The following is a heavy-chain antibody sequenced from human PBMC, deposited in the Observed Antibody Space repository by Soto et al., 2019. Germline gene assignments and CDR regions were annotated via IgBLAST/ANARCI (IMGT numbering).Heavy chain of an antibody. Sequence: QVQLVESGGGLVKPGGSLRLSCAASGFAFSDYYMTWIRQAPGKGLEWVSYMSSSGNDIYYADSVKGRFTISRDNIQNSLYLQMNSLRAEDTAIYYCARVGQGYYYGMDVWGQGTTVTVSS. J-gene: IGHJ6*02. V-gene: IGHV3-11*01. CDR1: GFAFSDYY. CDR3: ARVGQGYYYGMDV. D-gene: IGHD3-16*01. CDR2: MSSSGNDI.